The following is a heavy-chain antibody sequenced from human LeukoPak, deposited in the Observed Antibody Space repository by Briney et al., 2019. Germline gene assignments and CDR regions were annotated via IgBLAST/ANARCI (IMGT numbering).Heavy chain of an antibody. CDR1: GGTFSSYA. D-gene: IGHD2-2*02. J-gene: IGHJ4*02. V-gene: IGHV1-69*05. Sequence: GASVKVSCKASGGTFSSYAISWVRQAPGQGLEWMGGIIPIFGTANYAQKFQGRVTITTDESTSTAYMELSSLRSEDTAVYYCARGLLGYCSSTSCYNLDYWGQGTLVTVSS. CDR2: IIPIFGTA. CDR3: ARGLLGYCSSTSCYNLDY.